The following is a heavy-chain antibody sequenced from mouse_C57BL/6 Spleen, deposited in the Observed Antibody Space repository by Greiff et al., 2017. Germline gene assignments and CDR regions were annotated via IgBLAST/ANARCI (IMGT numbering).Heavy chain of an antibody. CDR1: GYTFTSYW. V-gene: IGHV1-69*01. J-gene: IGHJ1*03. CDR2: IDPSDSYT. Sequence: QVQLQQPGAELVMPGASVKLSCKASGYTFTSYWMHWVKQRPGQGLEWIGEIDPSDSYTNYNQKFKGKSTLTVDKSSSTAYMQLSSLTSEDSAVYYCARRYYGSRDSYFDVWGTGTTVTVSA. D-gene: IGHD1-1*01. CDR3: ARRYYGSRDSYFDV.